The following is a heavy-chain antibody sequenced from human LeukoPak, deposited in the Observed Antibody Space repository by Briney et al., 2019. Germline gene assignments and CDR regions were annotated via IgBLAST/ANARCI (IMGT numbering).Heavy chain of an antibody. CDR3: AKTSLGWLDP. V-gene: IGHV3-7*01. J-gene: IGHJ5*02. CDR1: GFTFSDYW. Sequence: PGGSLRLSCAASGFTFSDYWMSWVRQAQGKGLEWVATIDQDGRDKFSVDSVKGRFTISRDNARNSMYLQMKSLRVEDTAVYYCAKTSLGWLDPWGQGALVTVSS. CDR2: IDQDGRDK. D-gene: IGHD7-27*01.